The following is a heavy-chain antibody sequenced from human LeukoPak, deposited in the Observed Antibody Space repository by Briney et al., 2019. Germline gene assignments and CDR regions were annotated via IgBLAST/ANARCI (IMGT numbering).Heavy chain of an antibody. CDR2: INTNTGNP. D-gene: IGHD2-15*01. J-gene: IGHJ6*03. V-gene: IGHV7-4-1*02. CDR3: ARVDRGLLNYMDV. CDR1: GYTFTSYA. Sequence: ASVKVSCKASGYTFTSYAMNWVRRAPGQGLEWMGWINTNTGNPTYAQGFTGRFVFSLDTSVSTAYLQISSLKAEDTAVYYCARVDRGLLNYMDVWGKGTTVTVSS.